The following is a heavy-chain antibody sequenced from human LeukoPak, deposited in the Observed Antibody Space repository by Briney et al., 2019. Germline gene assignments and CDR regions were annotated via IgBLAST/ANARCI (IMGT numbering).Heavy chain of an antibody. CDR2: IYTSGST. J-gene: IGHJ4*02. V-gene: IGHV4-61*02. D-gene: IGHD2-21*02. CDR3: ASSGRTGYGDWNFDY. Sequence: PSETLSLTCTVSGGSISSGSYYWSWIRQPAGKGLEWIGRIYTSGSTNYNPSLKSRVTISVDTSKNQFSLKLSSVTAADTAVYYCASSGRTGYGDWNFDYWGQGTLVTVSS. CDR1: GGSISSGSYY.